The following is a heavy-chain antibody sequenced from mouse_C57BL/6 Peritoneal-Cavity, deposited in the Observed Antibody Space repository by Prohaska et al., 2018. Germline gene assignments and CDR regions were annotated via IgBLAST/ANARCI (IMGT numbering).Heavy chain of an antibody. V-gene: IGHV1-18*01. CDR2: INPSGGST. Sequence: KRLEWMGIINPSGGSTSYAQKFQGRVTITRDTSTSTVYMELSSLRSEDTAVYYCARDSWEHYDYHPDLHAFPTRGPADLSSGINAEYW. J-gene: IGHJ2*01. D-gene: IGHD1-2*01. CDR3: ARDSWEHYDYHPDLHAFPTRGPADLSSGINAEY.